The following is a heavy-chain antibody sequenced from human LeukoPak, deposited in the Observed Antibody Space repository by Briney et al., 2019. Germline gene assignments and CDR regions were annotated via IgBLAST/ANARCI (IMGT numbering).Heavy chain of an antibody. V-gene: IGHV5-51*01. J-gene: IGHJ5*02. CDR1: GYSFTSYW. Sequence: GESLKISCKGSGYSFTSYWIGWVRQMPGKGLEWMGIIYPGDSDTRYSPSFQGQVAVSADKSISTAYLQWSSLKASDTAMYYCARYLNWGSEWFDPWGQGTLVTVSS. CDR2: IYPGDSDT. CDR3: ARYLNWGSEWFDP. D-gene: IGHD7-27*01.